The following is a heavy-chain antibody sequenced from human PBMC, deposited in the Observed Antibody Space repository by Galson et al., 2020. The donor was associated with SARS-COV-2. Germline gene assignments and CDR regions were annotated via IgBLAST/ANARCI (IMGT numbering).Heavy chain of an antibody. J-gene: IGHJ4*02. CDR3: AKDRGPNGPALDY. CDR2: ISSGGTYK. CDR1: GFTFSIYG. V-gene: IGHV3-30*18. Sequence: GESLKISCAAAGFTFSIYGMHWVRQAPGKGLEWVAGISSGGTYKYYADFVKGRFSISRDISKNTLYLQMDSLRVDDTAIFYCAKDRGPNGPALDYWGQGALVTVSS. D-gene: IGHD3-10*01.